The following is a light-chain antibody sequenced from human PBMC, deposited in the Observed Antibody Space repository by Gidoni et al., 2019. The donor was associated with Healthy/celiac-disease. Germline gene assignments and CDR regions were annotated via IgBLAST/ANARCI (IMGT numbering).Light chain of an antibody. CDR2: EDN. V-gene: IGLV6-57*04. CDR3: QSYDSSNQV. J-gene: IGLJ3*02. Sequence: NFMLTQPHSVSESPGQTVTISCTRSSGSIASNYVQWYQQRPGSAPTTVIYEDNHRPSGVPDRFSGSIDSSSNSASLTISGLKTEDEADYYCQSYDSSNQVFGGGTKLTVL. CDR1: SGSIASNY.